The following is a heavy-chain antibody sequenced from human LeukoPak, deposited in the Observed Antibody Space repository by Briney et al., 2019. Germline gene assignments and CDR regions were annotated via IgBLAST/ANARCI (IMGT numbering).Heavy chain of an antibody. Sequence: SETLSLTCAVYGGSFSGYYWSWIRQPQGKGLEWIGEINHSGRTNFNPSLKSRVIMSVDTSKNQFSLKMRSVIAADMGVYYCARATHCSSSSCYRPLDSWGQGTLVTVSS. CDR2: INHSGRT. D-gene: IGHD2-2*02. J-gene: IGHJ4*02. CDR1: GGSFSGYY. V-gene: IGHV4-34*01. CDR3: ARATHCSSSSCYRPLDS.